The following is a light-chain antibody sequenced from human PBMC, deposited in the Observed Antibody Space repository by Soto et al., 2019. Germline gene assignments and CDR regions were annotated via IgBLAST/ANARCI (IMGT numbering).Light chain of an antibody. J-gene: IGKJ2*01. CDR2: DAS. V-gene: IGKV3-15*01. Sequence: EIVMTQSPATLSVSRGERATLSCRASQSVSSNLAWYQQKPGQAPRLLIYDASTRATGIPARFSGSGSGTESNFTISSMRFEDFAVYYCQWYNNWTPPYTFGQGTKLEIK. CDR1: QSVSSN. CDR3: QWYNNWTPPYT.